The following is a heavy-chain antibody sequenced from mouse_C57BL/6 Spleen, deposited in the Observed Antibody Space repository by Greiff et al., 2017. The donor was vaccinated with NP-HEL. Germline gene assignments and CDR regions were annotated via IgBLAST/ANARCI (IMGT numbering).Heavy chain of an antibody. D-gene: IGHD2-3*01. CDR3: ARRVLYDSNYFYWYFDV. J-gene: IGHJ1*03. CDR2: INPYNGGP. V-gene: IGHV1-19*01. CDR1: GYTFTDYY. Sequence: VPLQQSGPVLVKPGASVKMSCKASGYTFTDYYMNWVKQSHGKSLEWIGVINPYNGGPSYNQKFKGKATLTVDKSSSTAYMELNSLTSEDSAVYYCARRVLYDSNYFYWYFDVWGTGTTVTVSS.